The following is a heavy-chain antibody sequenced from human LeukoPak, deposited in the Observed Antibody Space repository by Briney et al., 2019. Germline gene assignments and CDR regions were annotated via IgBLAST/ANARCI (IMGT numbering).Heavy chain of an antibody. D-gene: IGHD1-26*01. CDR1: GFTFSSYS. Sequence: GGSLRLSCAASGFTFSSYSMNWVRQAPGKGLEWVSSISSSSSYIYYADSVKGRFTISRDNAKNSLYLQMNSLRAEDTAVYYCARVREDVVVGAPYYYYMDVWGKGTTVTISS. CDR2: ISSSSSYI. V-gene: IGHV3-21*01. CDR3: ARVREDVVVGAPYYYYMDV. J-gene: IGHJ6*03.